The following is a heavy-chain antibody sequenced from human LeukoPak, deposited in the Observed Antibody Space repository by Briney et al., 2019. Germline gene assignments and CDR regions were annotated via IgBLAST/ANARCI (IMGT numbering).Heavy chain of an antibody. Sequence: PSETLSLTCAVYAGSFSGYNWTWIRQPPGKGLEWIGEVNPGGSTNYNPSLKSRVTISVDTSKNQFSLKLSSVTAADTAVYYCARDYYYGSGKPQSYYYMDVWGKGTTVTVSS. J-gene: IGHJ6*03. CDR3: ARDYYYGSGKPQSYYYMDV. D-gene: IGHD3-10*01. CDR1: AGSFSGYN. V-gene: IGHV4-34*01. CDR2: VNPGGST.